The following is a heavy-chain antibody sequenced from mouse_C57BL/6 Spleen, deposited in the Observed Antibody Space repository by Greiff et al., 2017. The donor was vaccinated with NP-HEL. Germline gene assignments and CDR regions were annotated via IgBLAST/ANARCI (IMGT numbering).Heavy chain of an antibody. D-gene: IGHD2-4*01. V-gene: IGHV5-9-1*02. CDR1: GFTFSSYA. Sequence: EVKLVESGEGLVKPGGSLKLSCAASGFTFSSYAMSWVRQTPEKRLEWVAYISSGGDYIYYADTVKGRFTISRDNARNTLYLQMSSLKSEDTAMYYCTKSEGYDYDAAYFDYWGQGTTLTVSS. J-gene: IGHJ2*01. CDR2: ISSGGDYI. CDR3: TKSEGYDYDAAYFDY.